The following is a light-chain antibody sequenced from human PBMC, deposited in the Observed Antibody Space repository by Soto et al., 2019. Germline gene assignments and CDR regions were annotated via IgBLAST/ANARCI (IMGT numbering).Light chain of an antibody. CDR3: QQRGNWPPT. Sequence: EIVLTQSPATLSLSPGDRATLSCRASQSVRSNLGWYQQKLGQPPRLLIYDASSRATGIPARFSGSGSGTDFTLTISSLEPEDFAVYFCQQRGNWPPTFGQGTKVDIK. V-gene: IGKV3-11*01. CDR1: QSVRSN. J-gene: IGKJ1*01. CDR2: DAS.